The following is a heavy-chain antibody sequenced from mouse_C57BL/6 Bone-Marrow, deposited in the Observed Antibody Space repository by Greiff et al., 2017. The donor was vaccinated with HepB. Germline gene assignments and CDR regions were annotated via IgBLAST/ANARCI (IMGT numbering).Heavy chain of an antibody. J-gene: IGHJ1*03. CDR2: ISSGSSTI. D-gene: IGHD2-4*01. CDR3: ARKITTPHWDFDV. V-gene: IGHV5-17*01. CDR1: GFTFSDSG. Sequence: DVKLVESGGGLVKPGGSLKLSCAASGFTFSDSGMHWVRQAPEKGLEWVAYISSGSSTIYYADTVKGRFTISRDNAKNTLFLQMTSLRSEDTAMYYCARKITTPHWDFDVWGTGTTVTVAS.